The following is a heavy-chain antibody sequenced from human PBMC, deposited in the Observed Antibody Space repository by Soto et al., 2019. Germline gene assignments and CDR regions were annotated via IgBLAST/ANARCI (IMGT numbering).Heavy chain of an antibody. CDR2: IYHSGNT. Sequence: QVQLQESGPGLVKPSGTLSLTCALSGASIITDNWWSWVRQPPGKEMEWIGEIYHSGNTNFNPSVKSRVTISVDTSKIQFSLTVSSVPAADTAIYYCARASASSKLRGVVINGGQGTLVTVSS. CDR3: ARASASSKLRGVVIN. J-gene: IGHJ4*02. CDR1: GASIITDNW. V-gene: IGHV4-4*02. D-gene: IGHD3-10*01.